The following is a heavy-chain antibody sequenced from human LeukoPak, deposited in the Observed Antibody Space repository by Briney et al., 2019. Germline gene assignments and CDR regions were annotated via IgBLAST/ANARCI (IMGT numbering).Heavy chain of an antibody. J-gene: IGHJ4*02. D-gene: IGHD3-10*01. V-gene: IGHV4-31*03. CDR2: IYYSGTT. CDR1: GGSISSGGYY. CDR3: ARDGGYGSGSYYFDY. Sequence: SETLSLTCTVSGGSISSGGYYWSWMRQHPGRGLEGIGYIYYSGTTYYNPSLKSRVTMSVDTSKNQFSLKLSSVTAADTAVYYCARDGGYGSGSYYFDYWGQGTLVTVSS.